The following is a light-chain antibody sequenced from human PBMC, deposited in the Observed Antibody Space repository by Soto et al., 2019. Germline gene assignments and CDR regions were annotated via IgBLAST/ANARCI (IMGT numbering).Light chain of an antibody. CDR2: KES. J-gene: IGKJ1*01. CDR1: QSISSW. V-gene: IGKV1-5*03. Sequence: DIQMTQSPSTLSASVGDRVTITCRASQSISSWLAWYQQKPGKAPKLLIYKESSLETGVPSRFSGSGSGTEFTLTISSLEPDDFASYYCQQSGTFGQGTKVASK. CDR3: QQSGT.